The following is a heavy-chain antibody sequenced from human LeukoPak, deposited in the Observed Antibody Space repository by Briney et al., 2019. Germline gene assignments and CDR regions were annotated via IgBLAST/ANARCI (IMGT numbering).Heavy chain of an antibody. CDR1: GGTFSSYA. CDR2: IIPNFGTA. J-gene: IGHJ6*04. Sequence: SVKVSCKASGGTFSSYAISWVRQAPGQGLEWMGGIIPNFGTANYAQKFQGRVTITADESTSTAYMELSSLRSEDTAVYYCARGLIAAGPLSSTGGNYGMDVWGKGTTVTVSS. D-gene: IGHD6-13*01. V-gene: IGHV1-69*13. CDR3: ARGLIAAGPLSSTGGNYGMDV.